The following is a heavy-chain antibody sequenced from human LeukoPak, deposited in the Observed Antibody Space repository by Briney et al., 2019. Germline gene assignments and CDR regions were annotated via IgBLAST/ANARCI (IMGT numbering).Heavy chain of an antibody. D-gene: IGHD6-13*01. CDR3: ARTRGIAAAGNYYYYGMDV. V-gene: IGHV4-59*08. CDR1: GGSISSYY. CDR2: IYYSGST. Sequence: PSETLSLTCTVSGGSISSYYWSWIRQPPGKGLEWIGYIYYSGSTNYNPSLESRVTISVDTSKNQFSLKLSSVTAADTAVYYCARTRGIAAAGNYYYYGMDVWGQGTTVTVSS. J-gene: IGHJ6*02.